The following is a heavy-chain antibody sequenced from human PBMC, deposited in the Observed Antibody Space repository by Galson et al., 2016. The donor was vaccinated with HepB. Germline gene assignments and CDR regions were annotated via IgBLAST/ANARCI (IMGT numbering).Heavy chain of an antibody. D-gene: IGHD5-24*01. J-gene: IGHJ4*02. Sequence: SETLSLTCAVSGATVISSNYWTWVRQPPGKGLEWIGEIHHSGKINYSPSLQSRVTVSVDKSNNQFSLTLSSVTAADTAVYYCVRRDAYNYIPFGFWGQGILVTVSS. V-gene: IGHV4-4*02. CDR3: VRRDAYNYIPFGF. CDR2: IHHSGKI. CDR1: GATVISSNY.